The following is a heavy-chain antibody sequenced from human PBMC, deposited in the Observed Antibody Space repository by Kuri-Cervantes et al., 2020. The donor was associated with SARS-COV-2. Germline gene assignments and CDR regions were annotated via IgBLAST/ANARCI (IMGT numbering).Heavy chain of an antibody. J-gene: IGHJ4*02. D-gene: IGHD2-8*01. CDR2: ISYDGTNA. V-gene: IGHV3-30*18. CDR3: AKGALCERCVISEEPFDY. CDR1: GFTFDDYG. Sequence: GGSLRLSCAASGFTFDDYGMSWVRQAPGKGLEWVAFISYDGTNAYYGDSVKGRFTISRDNSKNTLYLEMNSLRAEDTALYYCAKGALCERCVISEEPFDYWGQGTLVTVSS.